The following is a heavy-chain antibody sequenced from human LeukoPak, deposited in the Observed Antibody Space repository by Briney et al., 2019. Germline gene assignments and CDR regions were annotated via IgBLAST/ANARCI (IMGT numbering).Heavy chain of an antibody. D-gene: IGHD3-10*01. V-gene: IGHV1-2*06. Sequence: ASVKVSCKASGYTFTGYYMHWVRQAPGQGLEWMGRINPNSGGTNYAQKFQGRVTMTRDTSISTAYMELSRLRSDDTAVYYCARLLWFGEGYYGMDVWGQGNTVTVSS. CDR1: GYTFTGYY. CDR3: ARLLWFGEGYYGMDV. J-gene: IGHJ6*02. CDR2: INPNSGGT.